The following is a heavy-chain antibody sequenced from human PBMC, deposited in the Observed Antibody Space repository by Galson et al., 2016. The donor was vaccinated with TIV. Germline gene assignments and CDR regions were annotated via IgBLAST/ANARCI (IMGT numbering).Heavy chain of an antibody. CDR2: FDPENGET. D-gene: IGHD3-16*01. Sequence: SVKVSCKVSGYILTELRMHWVRQAPGKGLEWMGGFDPENGETFYAQKFQGRVTMTEDTSTDTAYMELSSPRSEDTAMYYCAAVNAPLRGEYYNALDVWGQGTTVTVSS. V-gene: IGHV1-24*01. CDR1: GYILTELR. J-gene: IGHJ6*02. CDR3: AAVNAPLRGEYYNALDV.